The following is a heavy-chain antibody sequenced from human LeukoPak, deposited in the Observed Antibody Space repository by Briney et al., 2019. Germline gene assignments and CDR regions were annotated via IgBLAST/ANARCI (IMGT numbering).Heavy chain of an antibody. V-gene: IGHV3-23*01. CDR1: GFTFSSYA. CDR2: ISGSGGST. D-gene: IGHD6-13*01. J-gene: IGHJ4*02. CDR3: AKDGDSSSWKYLYYFDY. Sequence: AGGSLRLSCAASGFTFSSYAMSWVRQAPGKGLEWVSAISGSGGSTYYADSVKGRFTISRDNSKNTLYLQMNSLRAEDTAVYYCAKDGDSSSWKYLYYFDYWGQGTLVTVSS.